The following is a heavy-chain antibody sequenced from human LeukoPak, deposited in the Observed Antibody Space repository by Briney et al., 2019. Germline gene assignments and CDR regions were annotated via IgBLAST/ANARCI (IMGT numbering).Heavy chain of an antibody. J-gene: IGHJ3*02. V-gene: IGHV5-51*01. CDR2: IYPANSDT. CDR3: ASEGSQPDAAFDI. Sequence: PGGSLKISCKGSGYSFPNYWIGWVRQMPGKGLEWMGIIYPANSDTRYSPSFQGQVTISADKSISTAYLQWSSLKASDTAMYYCASEGSQPDAAFDIWGQGTMVTVSS. CDR1: GYSFPNYW.